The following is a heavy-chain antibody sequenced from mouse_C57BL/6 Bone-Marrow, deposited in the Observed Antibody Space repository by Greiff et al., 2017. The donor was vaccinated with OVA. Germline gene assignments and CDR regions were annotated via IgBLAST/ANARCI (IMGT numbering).Heavy chain of an antibody. V-gene: IGHV1-19*01. CDR3: ARGGFYYGYWYFDV. D-gene: IGHD1-1*01. Sequence: VHVKQSGPVLVKPGASVKMSCKASGYTFTDYYMNWVKQSHGKSLEWIGVINPYNGGTSYNQKFKGKATLTVDKSSSTAYMELNSLTSEDSAFYYCARGGFYYGYWYFDVWGTGTTVTVSS. CDR2: INPYNGGT. CDR1: GYTFTDYY. J-gene: IGHJ1*03.